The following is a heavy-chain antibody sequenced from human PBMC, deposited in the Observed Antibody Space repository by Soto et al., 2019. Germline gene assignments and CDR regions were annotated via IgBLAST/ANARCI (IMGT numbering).Heavy chain of an antibody. Sequence: EVQLLESGGGLVQPGGSLRLYCAASGFTFSSYAMSWVRQAPGKGLEWISAVSGSGGSTYYADSVKGRFTISRDNSKDTLYLQMNNLRAEDTAVYYCAKPPDYNWNDYWGQGTLVTVSS. CDR2: VSGSGGST. CDR3: AKPPDYNWNDY. V-gene: IGHV3-23*01. J-gene: IGHJ4*02. CDR1: GFTFSSYA. D-gene: IGHD1-20*01.